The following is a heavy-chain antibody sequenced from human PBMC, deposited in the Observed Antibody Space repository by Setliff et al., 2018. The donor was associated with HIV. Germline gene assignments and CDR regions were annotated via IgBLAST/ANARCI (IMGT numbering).Heavy chain of an antibody. CDR3: ARSKGHLYYDDDTGYVLRAFDI. D-gene: IGHD3-22*01. V-gene: IGHV3-7*01. Sequence: GSLRPSCAASGFTFSTYWMSWVHQAPGKGLEWVANIKQDGSNKYYADSVKGRLTISRDNSKNTLYLQMNSLRAEETAVYCCARSKGHLYYDDDTGYVLRAFDIWGQGTMVTVSS. CDR1: GFTFSTYW. J-gene: IGHJ3*02. CDR2: IKQDGSNK.